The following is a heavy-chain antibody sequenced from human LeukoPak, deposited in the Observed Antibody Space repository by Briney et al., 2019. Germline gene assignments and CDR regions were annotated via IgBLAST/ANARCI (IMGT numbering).Heavy chain of an antibody. D-gene: IGHD1-14*01. V-gene: IGHV4-31*03. CDR2: IYDSGTT. CDR3: ARGGDRRGFDY. J-gene: IGHJ4*02. Sequence: PSETLSLTCTVSGGSISSSSYYWGWIRQPPGKGLEWIGYIYDSGTTYYNPALHSRVTISVDTSDNQFSLKLRSLTAADTAVYYCARGGDRRGFDYWGQGTLVTVSS. CDR1: GGSISSSSYY.